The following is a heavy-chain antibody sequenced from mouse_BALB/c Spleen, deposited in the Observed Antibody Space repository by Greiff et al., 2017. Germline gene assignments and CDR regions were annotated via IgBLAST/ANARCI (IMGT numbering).Heavy chain of an antibody. J-gene: IGHJ1*01. CDR3: ARHVLGRGYFDV. D-gene: IGHD4-1*01. V-gene: IGHV5-12-2*01. CDR1: GFTFSSYT. CDR2: ISNGGGST. Sequence: EVKLVESGGGLVQPGGSLKLSCAASGFTFSSYTMSWVRQTPEKRLEWVAYISNGGGSTYYPDTVKGRFTISRDNAKNTLYLQMSSLKSEDTAMYYCARHVLGRGYFDVWGAGTTVTVSS.